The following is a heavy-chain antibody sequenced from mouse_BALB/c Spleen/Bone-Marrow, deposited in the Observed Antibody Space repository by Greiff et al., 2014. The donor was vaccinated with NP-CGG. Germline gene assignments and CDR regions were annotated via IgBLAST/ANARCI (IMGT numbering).Heavy chain of an antibody. J-gene: IGHJ4*01. D-gene: IGHD1-2*01. CDR1: GYTFTSYW. CDR2: IYPGDGDT. CDR3: ARSRTTATAMDY. Sequence: ESGAELARPGASVKLSCKASGYTFTSYWMQWVKQRPGQGLEWIGAIYPGDGDTRYTQKFKGKATLTADKSSSTAYMQLSSLASEDSAVYYCARSRTTATAMDYWGQGTSVTVSS. V-gene: IGHV1-87*01.